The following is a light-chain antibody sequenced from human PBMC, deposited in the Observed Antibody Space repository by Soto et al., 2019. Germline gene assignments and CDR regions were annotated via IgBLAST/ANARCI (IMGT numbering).Light chain of an antibody. Sequence: DIQMTQSPSSLSASVGDRVTITCRASQSISNYLSWYQQKPGKAPHLLIYAASNLQSGVPSRFSGSGSGTEFTLTISSLQPEDFATYSCQQTYTDPLTFGGGTKVDIK. CDR3: QQTYTDPLT. J-gene: IGKJ4*01. CDR1: QSISNY. V-gene: IGKV1-39*01. CDR2: AAS.